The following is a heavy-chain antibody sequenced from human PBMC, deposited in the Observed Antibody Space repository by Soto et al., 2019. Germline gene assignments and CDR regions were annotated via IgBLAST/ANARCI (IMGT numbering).Heavy chain of an antibody. CDR3: AREFRSRITGTRSGPSNTGFVDY. J-gene: IGHJ4*02. CDR1: GVGFGSCA. V-gene: IGHV1-69*13. Sequence: GASVEVCWEACGVGFGSCARSWVRHAPGQGLEWMGGIIPIFGTANYAQKFQGRVTITADESTSTAYMELSSLRSEDTAVYYCAREFRSRITGTRSGPSNTGFVDYWGQGTLVTVSS. CDR2: IIPIFGTA. D-gene: IGHD1-7*01.